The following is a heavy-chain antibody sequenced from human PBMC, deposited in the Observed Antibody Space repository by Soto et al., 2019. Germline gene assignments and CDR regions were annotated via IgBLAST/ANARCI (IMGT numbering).Heavy chain of an antibody. CDR2: ISWDGGST. CDR3: AKDIVSGWSTSGYYYGMDV. J-gene: IGHJ6*02. Sequence: GGSLRLSCAASGFTFDDYTMHWVRQAPGKGLEWVSLISWDGGSTYYADSVKGRFTISRDNSKNSLYLQMNSLRTEDTALYYCAKDIVSGWSTSGYYYGMDVWGQGTTVTVSS. V-gene: IGHV3-43*01. D-gene: IGHD6-19*01. CDR1: GFTFDDYT.